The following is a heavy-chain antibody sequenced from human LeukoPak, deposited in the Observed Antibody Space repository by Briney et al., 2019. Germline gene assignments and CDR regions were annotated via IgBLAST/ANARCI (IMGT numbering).Heavy chain of an antibody. D-gene: IGHD6-13*01. CDR2: IYYSGST. CDR3: ATEYSSSWYNWFDP. J-gene: IGHJ5*02. CDR1: GGSVSSGSYY. V-gene: IGHV4-61*01. Sequence: SETLSLTCTVSGGSVSSGSYYWSWIQQPPGKGLQWIGYIYYSGSTNYNPSLKSRVTISVDTSKNQFSLKLSSVTAADTAVYHCATEYSSSWYNWFDPWGQGTLVTVSS.